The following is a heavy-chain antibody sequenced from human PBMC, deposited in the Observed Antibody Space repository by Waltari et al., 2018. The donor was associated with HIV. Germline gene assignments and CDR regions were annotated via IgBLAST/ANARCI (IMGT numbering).Heavy chain of an antibody. V-gene: IGHV4-34*01. CDR1: GGSFSGYY. CDR3: ARVYYDTPRAFDY. J-gene: IGHJ4*02. Sequence: QVQLQQWGAGLLQPSETLSLTCAVYGGSFSGYYWSWIRQPPGKGLEWIGEINHSGSTNYNPSLKSRVTISVDTSKNQFSLKLSSVTAADTAVYYCARVYYDTPRAFDYWGQGTLVTVSS. CDR2: INHSGST. D-gene: IGHD3-22*01.